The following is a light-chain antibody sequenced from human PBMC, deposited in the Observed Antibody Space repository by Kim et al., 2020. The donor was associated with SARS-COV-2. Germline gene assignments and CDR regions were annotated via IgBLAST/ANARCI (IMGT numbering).Light chain of an antibody. Sequence: GQSHPTSCTGTSSNVGNYNYVSWYHHHPGEAPKVIISDVTKRPSGVSNRFFGSKSGNTASLTISGLQTEDEADYYCCSYASSGTLIFGGGTQLTVL. V-gene: IGLV2-14*03. CDR2: DVT. CDR1: SSNVGNYNY. J-gene: IGLJ2*01. CDR3: CSYASSGTLI.